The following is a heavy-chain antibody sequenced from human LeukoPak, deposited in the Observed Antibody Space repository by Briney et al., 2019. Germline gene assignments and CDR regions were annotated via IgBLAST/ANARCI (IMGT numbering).Heavy chain of an antibody. J-gene: IGHJ4*02. CDR3: AREILYGDYGGY. V-gene: IGHV3-64*01. Sequence: PGGSLRLSCAASGFTFSSYAMHWVRQAPGKGLEYVSAISSNGGSTYYANSVKGRFTISRDNAKNSLYLQMNSLRAEDTAVYYCAREILYGDYGGYWGQGTLVTVSS. D-gene: IGHD4-17*01. CDR2: ISSNGGST. CDR1: GFTFSSYA.